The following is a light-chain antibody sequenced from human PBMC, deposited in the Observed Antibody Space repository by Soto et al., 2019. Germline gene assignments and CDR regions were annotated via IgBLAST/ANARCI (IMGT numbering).Light chain of an antibody. V-gene: IGLV2-23*01. CDR1: STDVGTYNL. CDR3: CSYAESRTLV. Sequence: QSALTQPASVSGSPGQSITISCTGTSTDVGTYNLVSWYQQHPGRVPKLIIYADIKRPSGVSSRFSGSKSGNTASLTISGLQAEDEADYYCCSYAESRTLVFGGGTKVTVL. J-gene: IGLJ2*01. CDR2: ADI.